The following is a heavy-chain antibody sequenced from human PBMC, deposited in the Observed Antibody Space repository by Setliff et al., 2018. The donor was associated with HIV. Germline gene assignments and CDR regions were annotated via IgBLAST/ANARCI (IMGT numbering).Heavy chain of an antibody. Sequence: PSETLSLTCGIYGGSLSDYYWSWIRQPPGKGLEWIGEIDHRGSPKYNPSRNSRVTMSVDKSRNQFSLKVSSVTAADTAVYYCARVSITYWYSIPRDYYYYMDVWGEGTTVTVSS. J-gene: IGHJ6*03. CDR1: GGSLSDYY. D-gene: IGHD2-8*02. CDR2: IDHRGSP. CDR3: ARVSITYWYSIPRDYYYYMDV. V-gene: IGHV4-34*01.